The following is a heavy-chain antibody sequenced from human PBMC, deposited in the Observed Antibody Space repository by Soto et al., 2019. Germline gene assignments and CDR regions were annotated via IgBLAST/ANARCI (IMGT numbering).Heavy chain of an antibody. Sequence: PGGSLRLSCAASGFTFSSYAMSWVRQAPGKGLEWVSAISGSGGSTYYADSVKGRFTISRDNSKSTLYLQMNSLRAEDTAVYYCAKDLYYYDSSGYYPFDYWGQGTLVTVSS. V-gene: IGHV3-23*01. D-gene: IGHD3-22*01. CDR1: GFTFSSYA. CDR3: AKDLYYYDSSGYYPFDY. CDR2: ISGSGGST. J-gene: IGHJ4*02.